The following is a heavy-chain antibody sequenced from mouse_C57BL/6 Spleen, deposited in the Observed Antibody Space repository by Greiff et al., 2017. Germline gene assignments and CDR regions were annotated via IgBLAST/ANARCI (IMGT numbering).Heavy chain of an antibody. Sequence: EVQLQQSGPGLVKPSQSLSLTCSVTVYSITSGYYWNWIRQFPGNKLEWMGYISYDGSTNYNPSLKNRISITRDTSKNQFFLKLNSVTTEDTATYYCASYYGSSPLYRYCDVWGTGTTVTVSS. CDR1: VYSITSGYY. D-gene: IGHD1-1*01. J-gene: IGHJ1*03. CDR2: ISYDGST. V-gene: IGHV3-6*01. CDR3: ASYYGSSPLYRYCDV.